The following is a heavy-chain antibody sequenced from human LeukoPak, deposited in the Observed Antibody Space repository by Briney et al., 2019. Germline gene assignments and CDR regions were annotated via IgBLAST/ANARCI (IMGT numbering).Heavy chain of an antibody. J-gene: IGHJ4*02. V-gene: IGHV3-48*01. D-gene: IGHD3-10*01. CDR1: GFTFSSYS. CDR2: ISSSSSTI. Sequence: GGSLRLSCAASGFTFSSYSMNWVRQAPGKGLEWVSYISSSSSTIYYADSVKGRFTISRDNAKNSLYLQMNSLGAEDTAVCYCASITMVRGVPHWGQGTLVTVSS. CDR3: ASITMVRGVPH.